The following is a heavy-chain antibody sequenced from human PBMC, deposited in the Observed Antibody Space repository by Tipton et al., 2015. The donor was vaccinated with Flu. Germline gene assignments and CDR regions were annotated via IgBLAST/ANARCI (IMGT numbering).Heavy chain of an antibody. CDR1: GFTVSSNY. CDR3: AGSIAARRWGDYFDY. D-gene: IGHD6-6*01. J-gene: IGHJ4*02. Sequence: SLRLSCAASGFTVSSNYMSWVRQAPGKGLEWVSVIYSGGSTYYADSVKGRFTISRDNSKNTLYLQMNSLRAEDTAVYYCAGSIAARRWGDYFDYWGQGTLVTVSS. CDR2: IYSGGST. V-gene: IGHV3-53*01.